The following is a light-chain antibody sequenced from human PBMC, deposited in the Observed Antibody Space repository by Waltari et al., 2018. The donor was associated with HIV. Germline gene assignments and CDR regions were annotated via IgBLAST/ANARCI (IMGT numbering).Light chain of an antibody. V-gene: IGKV1-39*01. CDR3: PQSYNSPWT. CDR2: ATS. J-gene: IGKJ1*01. CDR1: QSITSY. Sequence: DIRMAESAFCLSAAVGDRVTITCRASQSITSYLTWYQQKPGKAPNLLIYATSSLQSAVPSRFSGSGYGTDFTLTISSLQPEDSATYYCPQSYNSPWTFGQGTKVEI.